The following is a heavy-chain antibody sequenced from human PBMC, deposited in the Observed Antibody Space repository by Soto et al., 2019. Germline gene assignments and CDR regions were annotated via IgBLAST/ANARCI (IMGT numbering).Heavy chain of an antibody. Sequence: QVQLVQSGAEVKTPGSSVKVSCKASGGTLSDYAISWVRQAPGQGLEWMGGIMPTVDSANYAQNFQGRQTISADESTSPANRELSSLRSDDTAVYYCAVAAVREIMAQESSGMAVWGQGTTVIVSS. CDR2: IMPTVDSA. J-gene: IGHJ6*02. V-gene: IGHV1-69*01. CDR3: AVAAVREIMAQESSGMAV. CDR1: GGTLSDYA. D-gene: IGHD3-10*01.